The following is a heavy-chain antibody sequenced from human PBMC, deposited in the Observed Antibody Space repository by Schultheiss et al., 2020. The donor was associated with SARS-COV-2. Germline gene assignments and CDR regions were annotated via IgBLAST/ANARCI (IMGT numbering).Heavy chain of an antibody. J-gene: IGHJ4*02. D-gene: IGHD1-7*01. V-gene: IGHV3-30*03. Sequence: GGSLRLSCAASGFTFSSYGMHWVRQAPGKGLEWVTVISYDGSNKYYADSVKGRFTISRDNSKNTLYLQMNSLKTEDTAVYYCTTEDRVWWVTGTTSGHFDYWGQGTLVTVSS. CDR1: GFTFSSYG. CDR3: TTEDRVWWVTGTTSGHFDY. CDR2: ISYDGSNK.